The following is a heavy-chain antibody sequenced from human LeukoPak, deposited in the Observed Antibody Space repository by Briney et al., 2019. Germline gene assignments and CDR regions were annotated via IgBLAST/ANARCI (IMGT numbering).Heavy chain of an antibody. CDR1: GFTFSSYA. Sequence: GGSLRLSCAASGFTFSSYAMSWARQAPGKGLEWVSAISGSGGSTYYADSVKGRFTISRDNSKNTLYLQMNSLRAEDTAVYYCAKNALFGVVISYFDYWGQGTLVTVSS. CDR3: AKNALFGVVISYFDY. J-gene: IGHJ4*02. CDR2: ISGSGGST. V-gene: IGHV3-23*01. D-gene: IGHD3-3*01.